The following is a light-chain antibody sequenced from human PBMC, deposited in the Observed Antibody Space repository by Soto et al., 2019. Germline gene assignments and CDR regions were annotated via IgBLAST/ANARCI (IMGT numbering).Light chain of an antibody. CDR3: NSQTRSGIRV. CDR2: EGS. J-gene: IGLJ1*01. CDR1: SSDVGSYNL. V-gene: IGLV2-14*02. Sequence: QSALTQPASVSGSPGQSITISCTGTSSDVGSYNLVSWYQQHPGKAPKLMIYEGSKRPSGVSNRFSGSKSGYTASLTISGLQAEDEADYYCNSQTRSGIRVFGTGTKVTVL.